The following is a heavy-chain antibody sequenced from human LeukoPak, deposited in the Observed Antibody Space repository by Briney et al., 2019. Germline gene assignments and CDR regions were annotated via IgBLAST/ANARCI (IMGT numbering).Heavy chain of an antibody. CDR2: IEWDDDK. CDR1: GFSLSTTAMC. Sequence: FGATLVNPTQTLTLTCTFSGFSLSTTAMCVSWIRQPPWRWLHWLALIEWDDDKYYCTSLKTRLTISKDTSKNQVVLTMTNMDPVDTATYYCARTFYGSGSYNLADFDYWGQGTLVTVSS. V-gene: IGHV2-70*01. D-gene: IGHD3-10*01. J-gene: IGHJ4*02. CDR3: ARTFYGSGSYNLADFDY.